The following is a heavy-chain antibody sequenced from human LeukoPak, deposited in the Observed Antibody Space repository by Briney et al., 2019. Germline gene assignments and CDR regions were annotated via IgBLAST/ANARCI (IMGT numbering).Heavy chain of an antibody. J-gene: IGHJ4*02. D-gene: IGHD2-21*01. CDR3: ARDLLACGGDCYGY. V-gene: IGHV3-21*01. Sequence: GGSLRLSCAASGFTFSSYSMNWVRQAPGKGLEWVSSISSSSSYIYYADSVKGRFTISRDNAKNSLYLQMNSLRAEDTAVYYCARDLLACGGDCYGYWGQGTPVTVSS. CDR1: GFTFSSYS. CDR2: ISSSSSYI.